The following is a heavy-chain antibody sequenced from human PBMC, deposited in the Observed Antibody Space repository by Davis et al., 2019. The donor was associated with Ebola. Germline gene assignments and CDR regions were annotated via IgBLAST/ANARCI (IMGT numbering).Heavy chain of an antibody. CDR3: ARDGVYYYDSSGYNGRYYYYYMDV. CDR2: INAGNGNT. Sequence: ASVKVSCKASGYTFTSYAMHWVRQAPGQRLEWMGWINAGNGNTKYSQKFQGRVTMTTDTSTSTAYMELRSLRSDDTAVYYCARDGVYYYDSSGYNGRYYYYYMDVWGKGTTVTVSS. J-gene: IGHJ6*03. V-gene: IGHV1-3*01. D-gene: IGHD3-22*01. CDR1: GYTFTSYA.